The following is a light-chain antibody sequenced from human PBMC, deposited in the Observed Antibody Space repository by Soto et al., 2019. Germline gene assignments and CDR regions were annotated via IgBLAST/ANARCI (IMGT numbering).Light chain of an antibody. J-gene: IGLJ3*02. CDR1: SSDFGGYNY. CDR3: CSYTTSSTVV. V-gene: IGLV2-14*01. CDR2: EVN. Sequence: QAVVTQPASVSGSPGQSITISCTGTSSDFGGYNYVSWYQQHPGKAPKLMIYEVNNRPSGVSNRFSGSKSGNTASLTISGLQAEDEADYFCCSYTTSSTVVFGGGTKLTVL.